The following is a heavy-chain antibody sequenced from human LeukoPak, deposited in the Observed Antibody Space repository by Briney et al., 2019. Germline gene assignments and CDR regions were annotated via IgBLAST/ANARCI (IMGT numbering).Heavy chain of an antibody. CDR2: IIPIFGTA. D-gene: IGHD3-10*01. CDR1: GGTFSSYA. CDR3: ARSLIPYYYGSGSYWFDP. Sequence: GASVKVSCKASGGTFSSYAISWVRQAPGQGLEWMGGIIPIFGTANYAQKFQGRVTITTDESTSTAYMELSSLRSEDTAVYYCARSLIPYYYGSGSYWFDPWGQGTLVTVSS. J-gene: IGHJ5*02. V-gene: IGHV1-69*05.